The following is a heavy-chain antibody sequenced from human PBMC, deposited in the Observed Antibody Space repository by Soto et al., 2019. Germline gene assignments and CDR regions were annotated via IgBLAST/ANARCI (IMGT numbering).Heavy chain of an antibody. Sequence: SETLSLTCTVSGGSISSSSYYWGWIRQPPGKGLEWIGSIYYSGSTYYNPSLKSRVTISVDTSKNQFSLKLSSVTAADTAVYYCARQGCSSTSCYDLSYYYMDVWGKGTTVTVSS. J-gene: IGHJ6*03. D-gene: IGHD2-2*01. CDR1: GGSISSSSYY. CDR3: ARQGCSSTSCYDLSYYYMDV. V-gene: IGHV4-39*01. CDR2: IYYSGST.